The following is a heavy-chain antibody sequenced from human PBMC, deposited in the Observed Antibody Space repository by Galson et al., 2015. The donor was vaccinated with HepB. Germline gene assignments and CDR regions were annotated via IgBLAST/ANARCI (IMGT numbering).Heavy chain of an antibody. CDR2: ISTNTGNP. CDR3: VRTPFYGSGSYYNAWFDP. V-gene: IGHV7-4-1*02. J-gene: IGHJ5*02. Sequence: SVKVSCKASGHTFSNYAMNWVRQAPGQGLEWVGWISTNTGNPTYAQGFTGRFVFSLDTSISTAYLQISSLKAEDTAVYYCVRTPFYGSGSYYNAWFDPWGQGTLVTVSS. D-gene: IGHD3-10*01. CDR1: GHTFSNYA.